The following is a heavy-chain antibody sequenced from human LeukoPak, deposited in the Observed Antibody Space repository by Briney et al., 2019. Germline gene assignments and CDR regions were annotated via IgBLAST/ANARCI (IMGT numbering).Heavy chain of an antibody. CDR3: ARPIDSSGYYYRVVVRHPHAFDI. J-gene: IGHJ3*02. CDR1: GGSISSGSYY. D-gene: IGHD3-22*01. V-gene: IGHV4-61*02. Sequence: SQTLSLTCTVSGGSISSGSYYWSWIRQPAGKGLEWIGRIYTSGSTNYNPSLKSRVTISVDTSKNQFSLKLSSVTAADTAVYYCARPIDSSGYYYRVVVRHPHAFDIWGQGTMVTVSS. CDR2: IYTSGST.